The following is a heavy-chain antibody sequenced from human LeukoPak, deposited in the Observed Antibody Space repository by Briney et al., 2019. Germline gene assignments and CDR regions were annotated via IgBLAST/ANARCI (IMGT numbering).Heavy chain of an antibody. V-gene: IGHV1-58*02. CDR1: GFTFSSSA. Sequence: GASVKVSCKASGFTFSSSAIQWVRQARGQRPEWIGWIVVGSGNTNYAQKFQERVTITRDMSTSTAYMELSSLRSEDTAVYYCAADMEPTDPYNWVDPWGQGTLVTVSS. CDR3: AADMEPTDPYNWVDP. D-gene: IGHD1-14*01. CDR2: IVVGSGNT. J-gene: IGHJ5*02.